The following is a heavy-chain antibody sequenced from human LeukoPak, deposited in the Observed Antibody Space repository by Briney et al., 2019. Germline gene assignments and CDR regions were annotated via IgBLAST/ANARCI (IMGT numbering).Heavy chain of an antibody. J-gene: IGHJ6*03. Sequence: ASVKVSCKASGYTFTGYYMHWVRQAPGQGLEWMGWINPNSGGTNYAQKFQGRVTMTRDTSISTAYMELSRLRSDDTAVYYCTTVTTPYYYMDVWGKGTTVTVSS. CDR2: INPNSGGT. CDR1: GYTFTGYY. CDR3: TTVTTPYYYMDV. V-gene: IGHV1-2*02. D-gene: IGHD4-17*01.